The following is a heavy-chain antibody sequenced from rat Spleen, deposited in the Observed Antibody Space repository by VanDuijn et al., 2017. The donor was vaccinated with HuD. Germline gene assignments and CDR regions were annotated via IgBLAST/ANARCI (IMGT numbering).Heavy chain of an antibody. V-gene: IGHV2S12*01. CDR2: ISSGGST. D-gene: IGHD1-5*01. CDR1: GFSLTSNG. Sequence: QVQLKESGPGLVQPSQTLSLTCTVSGFSLTSNGVSWVRQPPGKGLEWIAAISSGGSTYYNSALKSRLSISRDTSKSQVFLKMNSQQTEDTAIYYCTRQDRYNYYFDYWGQGVMVTVSS. CDR3: TRQDRYNYYFDY. J-gene: IGHJ2*01.